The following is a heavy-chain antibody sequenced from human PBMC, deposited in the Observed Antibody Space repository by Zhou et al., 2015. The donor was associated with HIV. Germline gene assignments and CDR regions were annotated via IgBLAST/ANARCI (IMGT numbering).Heavy chain of an antibody. J-gene: IGHJ4*02. D-gene: IGHD6-19*01. CDR3: ATAPPAGAFDY. V-gene: IGHV1-46*01. CDR1: GYTFTSYY. CDR2: INPSGGST. Sequence: QVQLVQSGAEVKKPGASVKVSCKASGYTFTSYYMHWVRQAPGQGLEWMGIINPSGGSTSYAQKFQGRVTMTRDTSTSTVYMELSSLRSEDTAVYYCATAPPAGAFDYWGQGTLVTVSS.